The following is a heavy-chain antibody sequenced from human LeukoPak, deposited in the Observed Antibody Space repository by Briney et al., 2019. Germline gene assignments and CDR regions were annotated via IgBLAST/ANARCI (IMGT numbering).Heavy chain of an antibody. V-gene: IGHV4-59*01. Sequence: SYTLSLTCTGCGGSISNYYWSWLRQPPGKGLEGIGYIYYSGSTNYNPSLKSRVTISVDTSKNQFSPKLSSVTAADTAVYYCAREKPQYYYDSSGYDAFDIWGQGTMVTVSS. CDR3: AREKPQYYYDSSGYDAFDI. CDR2: IYYSGST. J-gene: IGHJ3*02. D-gene: IGHD3-22*01. CDR1: GGSISNYY.